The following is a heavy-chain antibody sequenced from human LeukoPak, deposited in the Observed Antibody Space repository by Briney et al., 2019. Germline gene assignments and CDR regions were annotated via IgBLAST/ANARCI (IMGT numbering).Heavy chain of an antibody. J-gene: IGHJ4*02. CDR3: ARGRPAAGQSFFDY. V-gene: IGHV3-7*01. D-gene: IGHD6-13*01. Sequence: GGSLRLSCAVSGFTFSNYWMSWVRQAPGKGLEWVASIKQDGSGTYYVDSVKGRSTISRDNAKNSLYLQMNSLRAEDTAVYYCARGRPAAGQSFFDYWGQGTLVTVSS. CDR1: GFTFSNYW. CDR2: IKQDGSGT.